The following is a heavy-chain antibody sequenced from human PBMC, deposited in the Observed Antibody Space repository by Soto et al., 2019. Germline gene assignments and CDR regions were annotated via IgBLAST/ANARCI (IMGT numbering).Heavy chain of an antibody. D-gene: IGHD3-16*01. V-gene: IGHV3-30*18. J-gene: IGHJ6*04. CDR3: AKVFWGGPPYYYGRDV. CDR1: GFPFSVYY. Sequence: PGGSLRLSCAASGFPFSVYYMSWIRQAPGKGLEWVAVISYDGSDKYYADSVKGRFTISRDNSKNTLYLQMNSLRAEDTAVYYCAKVFWGGPPYYYGRDVGGKGTTVTVPS. CDR2: ISYDGSDK.